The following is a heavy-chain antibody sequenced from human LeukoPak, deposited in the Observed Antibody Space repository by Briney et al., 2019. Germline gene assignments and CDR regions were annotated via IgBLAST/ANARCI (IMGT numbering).Heavy chain of an antibody. D-gene: IGHD6-13*01. J-gene: IGHJ6*03. V-gene: IGHV1-2*02. CDR2: INPNSGGT. CDR1: GYTFTGYY. CDR3: ARGEAIAAAGYYYYHYMDV. Sequence: ASVKVSCKASGYTFTGYYMHWVRQAPGQGLGWMGWINPNSGGTNYAQKFQGRVTMTRDTSISTAYMELSRLRSGDTAVYYCARGEAIAAAGYYYYHYMDVWGKGTTVTISS.